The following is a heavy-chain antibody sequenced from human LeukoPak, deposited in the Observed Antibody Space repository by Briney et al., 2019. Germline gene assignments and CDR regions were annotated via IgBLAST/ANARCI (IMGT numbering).Heavy chain of an antibody. D-gene: IGHD1-20*01. CDR1: GFTFSSYS. J-gene: IGHJ6*02. V-gene: IGHV3-21*01. Sequence: SPGGSLRLSCAASGFTFSSYSMNWVRQAPGKGLEWVSSISSSSSYIYYADSVKGRFTISRDNAKNSLYLQMNSLRAEDTAVYYCAKDLTDNWSHLHYYYGMDVWGQGTTVTVSS. CDR2: ISSSSSYI. CDR3: AKDLTDNWSHLHYYYGMDV.